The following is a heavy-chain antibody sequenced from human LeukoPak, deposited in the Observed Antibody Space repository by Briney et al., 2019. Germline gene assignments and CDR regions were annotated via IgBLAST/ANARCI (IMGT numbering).Heavy chain of an antibody. CDR1: GGSFSGYC. CDR3: ARGGDYDFWSGLNYYYYYMDV. D-gene: IGHD3-3*01. Sequence: PSETLSLTCAVYGGSFSGYCWSWIRQPPGKGLEWIGEINHSGSTNYNPSLKSRVTISVDTSKNQFSLKLSSVTAADTAVYYCARGGDYDFWSGLNYYYYYMDVWGKGTTVTVSS. V-gene: IGHV4-34*01. CDR2: INHSGST. J-gene: IGHJ6*03.